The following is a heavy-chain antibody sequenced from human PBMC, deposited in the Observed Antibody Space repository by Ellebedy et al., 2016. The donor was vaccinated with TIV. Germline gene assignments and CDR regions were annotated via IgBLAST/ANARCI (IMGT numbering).Heavy chain of an antibody. CDR3: ARHGEIVVVTAMLDY. Sequence: GGSLRLSCAASGFTFSSYAMHWVRQAPGKGLEWVAVISYDGSNKYYADSVKGRFTISRYNPKKTLYLQMNSLRADDTAVYYCARHGEIVVVTAMLDYWGQGTLVTVSS. CDR2: ISYDGSNK. J-gene: IGHJ4*02. D-gene: IGHD2-21*02. V-gene: IGHV3-30-3*01. CDR1: GFTFSSYA.